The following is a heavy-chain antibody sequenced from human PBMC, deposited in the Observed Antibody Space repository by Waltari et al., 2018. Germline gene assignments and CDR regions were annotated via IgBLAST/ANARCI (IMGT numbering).Heavy chain of an antibody. D-gene: IGHD6-6*01. V-gene: IGHV4-34*01. CDR1: GGSFSGYY. CDR2: INHSGST. CDR3: ARSSSSPFFDY. J-gene: IGHJ4*02. Sequence: QVQLQQWGAGLLKPSETLSLTCAVYGGSFSGYYWSWIRQPPGKGLEWIGEINHSGSTNYNPSLKSRVTISVDTSKNQFSLKLSSVTAADTAVYYCARSSSSPFFDYWGQGTLVTVSS.